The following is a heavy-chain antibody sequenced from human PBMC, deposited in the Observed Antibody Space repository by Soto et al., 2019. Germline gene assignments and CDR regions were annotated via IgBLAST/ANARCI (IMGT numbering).Heavy chain of an antibody. J-gene: IGHJ4*02. V-gene: IGHV3-30*18. CDR1: GFTFNSYG. D-gene: IGHD3-22*01. CDR2: VSYDGSKE. CDR3: AKDTYYHDSSGYYVFDC. Sequence: GGSLRLSCAASGFTFNSYGIHWVRQAPGKGLEWVAGVSYDGSKEYYTESVRGRFTISRDNSRNTLDLQMNSLRAEDTAVYYCAKDTYYHDSSGYYVFDCWGQGTLVTVSS.